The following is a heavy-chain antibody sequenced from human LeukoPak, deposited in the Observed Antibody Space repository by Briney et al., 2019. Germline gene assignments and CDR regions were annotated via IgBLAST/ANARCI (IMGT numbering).Heavy chain of an antibody. J-gene: IGHJ6*03. CDR1: RFHFTNYA. Sequence: GGSLRLSCATSRFHFTNYAMSWVRQAPGKGLEWVSALSGSGSSTYYADSVKGRFTISRDTSNNTLYLQMSSLRVEDTALYYCAKAPLRFLDHYYYIDVWGKGTTVTV. CDR2: LSGSGSST. D-gene: IGHD4-17*01. CDR3: AKAPLRFLDHYYYIDV. V-gene: IGHV3-23*01.